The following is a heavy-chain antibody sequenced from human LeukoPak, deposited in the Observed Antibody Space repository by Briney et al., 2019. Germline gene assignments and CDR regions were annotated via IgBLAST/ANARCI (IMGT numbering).Heavy chain of an antibody. J-gene: IGHJ6*03. CDR1: GFTFTNYW. CDR2: IKQDRSEK. V-gene: IGHV3-7*01. CDR3: AREKEGYCSRTSCYLDYYYYYMDV. Sequence: GGSLRLSCAASGFTFTNYWMSWVRQAPGKGLELVANIKQDRSEKYYVDSVKGRFTISRDNAKNSLYLQMNSLRAEDTAVYYCAREKEGYCSRTSCYLDYYYYYMDVWGKGTTVTISS. D-gene: IGHD2-2*01.